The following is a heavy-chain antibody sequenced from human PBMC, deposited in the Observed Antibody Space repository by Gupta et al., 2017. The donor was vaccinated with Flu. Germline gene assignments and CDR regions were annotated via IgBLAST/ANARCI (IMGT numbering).Heavy chain of an antibody. Sequence: VQLVQSGAEVKQPGASVKLSCKGSGYTFTDYYIYWVRQAPGQGLEWMGWINPKYGRTVYAQNFQGRFTLTSDTSIITAHMELSRLTSEDTAVYYCARDGGRVAMLLWLINGMDDWGQVTAVAVSS. V-gene: IGHV1-2*02. CDR2: INPKYGRT. D-gene: IGHD2-15*01. CDR3: ARDGGRVAMLLWLINGMDD. J-gene: IGHJ6*02. CDR1: GYTFTDYY.